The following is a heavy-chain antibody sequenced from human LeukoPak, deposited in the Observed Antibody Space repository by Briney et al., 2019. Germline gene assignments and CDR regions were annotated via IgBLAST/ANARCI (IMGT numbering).Heavy chain of an antibody. CDR1: GGSISSYY. D-gene: IGHD6-13*01. CDR3: ARHSGYSSSWYSFDY. CDR2: IYYSGST. Sequence: SETLSLTCTVSGGSISSYYWSWIRQPPGKGLEWIGYIYYSGSTNYNPSIKSRVTISVDTSKNQFSLKLSSVTAADTAVYYCARHSGYSSSWYSFDYWGQGTLVTVSS. V-gene: IGHV4-59*08. J-gene: IGHJ4*02.